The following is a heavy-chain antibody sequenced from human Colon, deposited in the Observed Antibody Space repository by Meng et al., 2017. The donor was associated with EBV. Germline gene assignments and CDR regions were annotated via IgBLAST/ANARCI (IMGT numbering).Heavy chain of an antibody. Sequence: HVLRDESGPGLIQHSQTLSLTCAVSGASNSDCGYYWRWLRHPPGKGLQWIGYIYNSGSTYYNPSHKSRLTISIDTSKTQFSLRLRSVTAADTAVYHWGRAPMDDFGGHRFDYWGQGNLVTVSS. J-gene: IGHJ4*02. D-gene: IGHD4-23*01. CDR1: GASNSDCGYY. CDR3: GRAPMDDFGGHRFDY. V-gene: IGHV4-30-4*01. CDR2: IYNSGST.